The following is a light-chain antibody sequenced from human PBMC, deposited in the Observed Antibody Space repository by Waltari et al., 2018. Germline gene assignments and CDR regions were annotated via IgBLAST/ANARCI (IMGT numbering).Light chain of an antibody. J-gene: IGKJ4*01. Sequence: DIQMTQSPSSLSASVGDRVTIPCRASQGMRSYLNWYHQKPGKAPKLLIYDASNLQSGVPSRFSGSGSGTDFTLTISRLQAEDFATYFCQQSYSTPLTFGGGAKVEIK. CDR2: DAS. CDR1: QGMRSY. V-gene: IGKV1-39*01. CDR3: QQSYSTPLT.